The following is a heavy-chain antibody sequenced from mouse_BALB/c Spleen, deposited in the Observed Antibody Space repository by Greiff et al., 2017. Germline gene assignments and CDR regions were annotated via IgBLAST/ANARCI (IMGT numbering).Heavy chain of an antibody. V-gene: IGHV3-6*02. D-gene: IGHD6-2*01. CDR2: ISYDGSN. J-gene: IGHJ4*01. CDR1: GYSITSGYY. CDR3: AISYYYAMDY. Sequence: EVQLQESGPGLVKPSQSLSLTCSVTGYSITSGYYWNWIRQFPGNKLEWMGYISYDGSNNYNPSLKNRISITRDTSKNQFFLKLNSVTTEDTATYYCAISYYYAMDYWGQGTSVTVSS.